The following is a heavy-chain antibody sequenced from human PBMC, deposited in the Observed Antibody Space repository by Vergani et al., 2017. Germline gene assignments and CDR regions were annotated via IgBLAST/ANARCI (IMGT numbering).Heavy chain of an antibody. CDR1: GGSFSGYY. Sequence: QVQLQQWGAGLLKPSETLSLTCAVYGGSFSGYYWSWIRQPPGKGLEWIGEINHSGSTNYNPSLKSRVTISVDTSKNQFSLKLSYVTAADTAVYYCAREVKYYYDSKVPSGYYYGANRDYFDYWGQGTLVTVSS. J-gene: IGHJ4*02. V-gene: IGHV4-34*01. CDR2: INHSGST. D-gene: IGHD3-22*01. CDR3: AREVKYYYDSKVPSGYYYGANRDYFDY.